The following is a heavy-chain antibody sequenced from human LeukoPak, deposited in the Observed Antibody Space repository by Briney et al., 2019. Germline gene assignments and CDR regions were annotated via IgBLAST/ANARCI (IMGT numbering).Heavy chain of an antibody. CDR1: GFTFSSYA. CDR3: AKIGYGSGSSKRYFFDY. V-gene: IGHV3-23*01. Sequence: GGSLRLSCAASGFTFSSYAMSWVRQAPGKGLEWVSAIRGSGGSTYYADSVKGRFTMSRDNSKNSLYLQMNRLRAEDTDVYYCAKIGYGSGSSKRYFFDYWGQGTLVTVSS. D-gene: IGHD3-10*01. CDR2: IRGSGGST. J-gene: IGHJ4*02.